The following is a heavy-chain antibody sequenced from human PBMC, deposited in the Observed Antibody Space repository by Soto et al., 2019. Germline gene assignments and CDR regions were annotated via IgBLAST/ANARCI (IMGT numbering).Heavy chain of an antibody. V-gene: IGHV3-23*01. CDR3: AKCSVGTVRTSGWCNWFDP. J-gene: IGHJ5*02. Sequence: EVRLLESGGGLAQPGGSRRLSCAASGFTFSSSAMNWVRQAPGKGLEWVSSIRVGGGDTFYADSVRGGFTVTRDISRNTLYLQMNSLRADDTAIYYCAKCSVGTVRTSGWCNWFDPWGQGTLVTVSS. D-gene: IGHD6-19*01. CDR1: GFTFSSSA. CDR2: IRVGGGDT.